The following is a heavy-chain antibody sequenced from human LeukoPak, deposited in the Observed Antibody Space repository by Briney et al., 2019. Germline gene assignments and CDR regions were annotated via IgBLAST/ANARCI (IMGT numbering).Heavy chain of an antibody. CDR2: ISGDSTYI. CDR3: ARVSGRLERQSDLDY. V-gene: IGHV3-21*01. CDR1: GFTFNNYG. D-gene: IGHD1-1*01. Sequence: GGSLRLSCAASGFTFNNYGMHWVRQAPGKGLEWVSSISGDSTYIYNAGSVKGRFTISRDNAQASLYLQMISLRADDTAVYYCARVSGRLERQSDLDYWGQGTLVIVSS. J-gene: IGHJ4*02.